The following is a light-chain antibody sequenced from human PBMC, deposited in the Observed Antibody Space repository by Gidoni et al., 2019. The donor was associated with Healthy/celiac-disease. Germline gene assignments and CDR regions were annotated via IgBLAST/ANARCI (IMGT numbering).Light chain of an antibody. CDR2: AAS. CDR1: QSISSY. Sequence: DIQMTQSPSSLSASVGDRVTITCRASQSISSYLNWYQQKPGKAPKILIYAASSLQSWVPSRFSGSGSGTDFTLTISSLQPEDFATYYCQQSYSTPLTFGGGTKVEI. CDR3: QQSYSTPLT. J-gene: IGKJ4*01. V-gene: IGKV1-39*01.